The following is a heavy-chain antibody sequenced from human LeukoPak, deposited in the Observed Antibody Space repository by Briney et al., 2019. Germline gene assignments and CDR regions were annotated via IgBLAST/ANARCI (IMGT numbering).Heavy chain of an antibody. V-gene: IGHV4-38-2*02. CDR2: IYHSGST. Sequence: PSETLSLTCTVSGGSISSYYWGWIRQPPGKGLEWIGSIYHSGSTYYNPSLKSRVTISVDTSKNQFSLKLSSVTAADTAVYYCARDYYGSGSRVRPEYYYYYYMDVWGKGTTVTISS. D-gene: IGHD3-10*01. CDR3: ARDYYGSGSRVRPEYYYYYYMDV. CDR1: GGSISSYY. J-gene: IGHJ6*03.